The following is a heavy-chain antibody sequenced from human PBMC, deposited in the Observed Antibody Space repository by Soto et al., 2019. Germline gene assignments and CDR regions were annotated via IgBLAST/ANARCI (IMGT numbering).Heavy chain of an antibody. V-gene: IGHV4-59*04. CDR1: GDSMTKYY. D-gene: IGHD2-21*02. J-gene: IGHJ4*02. CDR2: IYYSGRT. Sequence: SETLSLTCTVSGDSMTKYYWSWIRQPPGKGLEWIGSIYYSGRTYNNPSLRSRVSMSIDTSKDQFSLKLKSVTAADTALYFCARQRTSVVTQAYFDVWGPGSLVTVSS. CDR3: ARQRTSVVTQAYFDV.